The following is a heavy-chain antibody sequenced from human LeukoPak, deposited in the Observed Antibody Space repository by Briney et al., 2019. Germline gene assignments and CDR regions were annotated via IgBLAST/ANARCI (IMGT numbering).Heavy chain of an antibody. CDR1: GDSVSSNSAA. Sequence: SQTLSLTCDIFGDSVSSNSAAWTWIRQSPSRGLEWLGRTYYRSKWYDDYAVSVKSRITINPDTSKNQFSLQLNSVTPEDTAVYYCARESEWFRESTWGQGTLVTVSS. D-gene: IGHD3-10*01. V-gene: IGHV6-1*01. CDR3: ARESEWFREST. CDR2: TYYRSKWYD. J-gene: IGHJ4*02.